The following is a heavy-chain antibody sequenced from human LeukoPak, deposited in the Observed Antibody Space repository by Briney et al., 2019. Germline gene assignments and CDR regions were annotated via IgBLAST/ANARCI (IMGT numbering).Heavy chain of an antibody. CDR3: ARVSGPGMNEYFHL. V-gene: IGHV3-74*01. D-gene: IGHD3-10*01. J-gene: IGHJ1*01. CDR1: GFTFSGAW. Sequence: PGGSLRLSCAASGFTFSGAWLHWVRQAPGKGLVWVSRINNDGTTTKYADSVKGRFTISRDNAKNTLYLQMNSLRAEDTAVYYCARVSGPGMNEYFHLWGQGTLVTDSS. CDR2: INNDGTTT.